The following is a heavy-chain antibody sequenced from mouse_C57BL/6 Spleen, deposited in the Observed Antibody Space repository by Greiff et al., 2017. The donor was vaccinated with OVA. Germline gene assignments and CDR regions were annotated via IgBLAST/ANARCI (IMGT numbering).Heavy chain of an antibody. D-gene: IGHD1-1*01. J-gene: IGHJ4*01. CDR2: ISSGSSTI. V-gene: IGHV5-17*01. CDR3: ARGILRYAMDY. Sequence: EVQRVESGGGLVKPGGSLKLSCAASGFTFSDYGMHWVRQAPEKGLEWVAYISSGSSTIYYADTVKGRFPISRDNAKNTLFLQMTSLRSEDTAMYYCARGILRYAMDYWGQGTSVTVSS. CDR1: GFTFSDYG.